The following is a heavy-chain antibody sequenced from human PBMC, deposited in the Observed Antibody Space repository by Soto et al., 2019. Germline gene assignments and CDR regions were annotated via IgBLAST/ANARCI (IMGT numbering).Heavy chain of an antibody. J-gene: IGHJ4*02. V-gene: IGHV3-23*01. Sequence: GGSLRLSCAASGFTFSSYAMSWVRQAPGKGLEWVSAISGSGGSTYYADSVKGRFTISRDNSKNTLYLQMNSLRAEDTAVYYCAKKGYYDSSGYLVYWGQGTLVTVSS. CDR2: ISGSGGST. D-gene: IGHD3-22*01. CDR1: GFTFSSYA. CDR3: AKKGYYDSSGYLVY.